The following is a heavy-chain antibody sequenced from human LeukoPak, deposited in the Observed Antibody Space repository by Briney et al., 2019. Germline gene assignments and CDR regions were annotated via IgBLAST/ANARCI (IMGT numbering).Heavy chain of an antibody. V-gene: IGHV3-23*01. D-gene: IGHD3-9*01. J-gene: IGHJ4*02. CDR1: GFTFRSYG. CDR3: ATSGGGILTGYYPLY. CDR2: ISGSGGST. Sequence: GGSLRLSCAASGFTFRSYGMSWVRQAPGKGLEWVSAISGSGGSTYYADSVKGRFTISRDNSKNTLYLQMNSLRAEDTAVYYCATSGGGILTGYYPLYWGQGTLVTVSS.